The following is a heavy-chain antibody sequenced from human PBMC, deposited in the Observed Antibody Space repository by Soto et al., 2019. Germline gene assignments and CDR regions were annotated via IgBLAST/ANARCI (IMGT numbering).Heavy chain of an antibody. J-gene: IGHJ6*02. V-gene: IGHV4-4*07. Sequence: KTSETLSLTCTVSGGSISSYYWSWIRQPAGKGLEWIGRIYTSGSTNYNPSLKSRVTMSVDTSKNQFSLKLSSVTAADTAVYYCAGTYYYGSGSYYYGMDVWGQGTTVTVSS. CDR2: IYTSGST. CDR1: GGSISSYY. D-gene: IGHD3-10*01. CDR3: AGTYYYGSGSYYYGMDV.